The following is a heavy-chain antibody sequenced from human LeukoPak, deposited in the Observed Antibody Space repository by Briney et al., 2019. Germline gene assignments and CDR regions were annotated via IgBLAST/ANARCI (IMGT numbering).Heavy chain of an antibody. D-gene: IGHD6-19*01. V-gene: IGHV1-18*01. J-gene: IGHJ5*02. CDR2: IGAYNGNT. CDR1: GYTFTSYG. Sequence: ASVKVSCTASGYTFTSYGISWVRQAPGQGLEWMGWIGAYNGNTNYAQELQGRVTMTTDTSTSTAYLELRSLRSDDTAVYYCARGGGLVPGTWFDPWGQGTLVTVSS. CDR3: ARGGGLVPGTWFDP.